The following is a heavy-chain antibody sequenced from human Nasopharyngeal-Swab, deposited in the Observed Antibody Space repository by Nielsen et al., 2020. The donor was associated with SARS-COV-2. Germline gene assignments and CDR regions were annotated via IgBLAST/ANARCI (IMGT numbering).Heavy chain of an antibody. D-gene: IGHD6-19*01. Sequence: GESLKTSCAGPGFTFITYAMNWVRQAPGKGLEWVSAISGSGGSTYYADSLKGRFTISRDNSKNTVYLQLNRLRAGDTAIYYCAKDLSGQWRRGDFHIWGQGTMVTVSS. CDR1: GFTFITYA. CDR3: AKDLSGQWRRGDFHI. V-gene: IGHV3-23*01. CDR2: ISGSGGST. J-gene: IGHJ3*02.